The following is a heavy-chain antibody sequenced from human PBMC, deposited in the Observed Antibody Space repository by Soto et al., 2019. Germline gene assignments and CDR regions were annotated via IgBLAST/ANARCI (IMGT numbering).Heavy chain of an antibody. Sequence: QITLKESGPTLVKVTQTVTLTCTFSGFSLSSTGVGVGWIRQPPGKALEGLALINWNDDKRYNPSLKSRLTITKDTSKNQGVLTLTNMDPVDTATYYWARSGHNSGFFYYDYWGQGTLVTVSS. CDR1: GFSLSSTGVG. D-gene: IGHD3-22*01. CDR2: INWNDDK. J-gene: IGHJ4*02. CDR3: ARSGHNSGFFYYDY. V-gene: IGHV2-5*01.